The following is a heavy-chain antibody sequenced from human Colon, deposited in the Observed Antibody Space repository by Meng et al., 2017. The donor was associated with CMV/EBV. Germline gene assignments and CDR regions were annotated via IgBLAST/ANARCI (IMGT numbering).Heavy chain of an antibody. Sequence: QVQLVQAGAGVRKPGAPVKFTCKASVYTLPNYVISWVRQAPGQGLEWMGWISAYTGDTYDAQKFQGRVTMTTDTSTSTAYMELRSLRSDDTAVYYCVRESQSGSYIYLQHWGQGTLVTVSS. CDR2: ISAYTGDT. J-gene: IGHJ1*01. V-gene: IGHV1-18*01. CDR1: VYTLPNYV. CDR3: VRESQSGSYIYLQH. D-gene: IGHD1-26*01.